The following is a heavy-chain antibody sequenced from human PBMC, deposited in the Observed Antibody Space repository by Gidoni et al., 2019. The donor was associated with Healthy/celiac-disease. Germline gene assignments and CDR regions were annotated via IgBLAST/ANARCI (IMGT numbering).Heavy chain of an antibody. J-gene: IGHJ4*02. CDR1: GFTFSSYA. V-gene: IGHV3-23*01. Sequence: EVQLLESGGGLVQPGGSLRLSCAASGFTFSSYAMSWVRQAPGKGLEWVSAISGSGGSTYYADSVKGRFTISRDNSKNTLYLQMNSLRAEDTAVYYCAKVFVADKYYYDSSGSLNFDYWGQGTLVTVSS. CDR2: ISGSGGST. CDR3: AKVFVADKYYYDSSGSLNFDY. D-gene: IGHD3-22*01.